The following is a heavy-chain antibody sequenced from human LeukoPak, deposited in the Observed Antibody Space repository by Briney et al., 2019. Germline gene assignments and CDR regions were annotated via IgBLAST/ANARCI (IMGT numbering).Heavy chain of an antibody. CDR2: ISGSGGST. D-gene: IGHD6-13*01. J-gene: IGHJ4*02. V-gene: IGHV3-23*01. CDR3: AKDQQQLAAAFDY. Sequence: PGGSLRLSCAASGFTFSSYSMKWVRQAPGKGLEWVSAISGSGGSTYYADSVKGRFTISRDNSKNTLYLQMNSLRAEDTAVYYCAKDQQQLAAAFDYWGQGTLVTVSS. CDR1: GFTFSSYS.